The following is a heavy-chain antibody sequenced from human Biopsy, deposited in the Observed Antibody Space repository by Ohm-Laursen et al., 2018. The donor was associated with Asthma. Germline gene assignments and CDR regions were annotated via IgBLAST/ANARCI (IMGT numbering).Heavy chain of an antibody. D-gene: IGHD1-26*01. Sequence: SLRLSCTASGFTFSNYGMHWVRQAPGKGLDWVAVISFDGTNRNYTDSVKGRFTISRDNSRNTLHPEMNSLRAEDTAVYFCAKEVFPGWELRRGPDSWGQGTLVTVSS. CDR1: GFTFSNYG. CDR2: ISFDGTNR. CDR3: AKEVFPGWELRRGPDS. J-gene: IGHJ4*02. V-gene: IGHV3-30*18.